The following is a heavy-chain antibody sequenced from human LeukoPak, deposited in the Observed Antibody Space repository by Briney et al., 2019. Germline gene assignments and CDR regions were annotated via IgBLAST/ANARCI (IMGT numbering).Heavy chain of an antibody. Sequence: ASVKVSCKASGGTFTSYGISWVRQAPGQGLEWMGWISAYNGNTNYAQKLQGRVTMTTDTSTSTAYMELRSLRSDDTAVYYCARECVDCSSTSCYNWFDPWGQGTLVTVSS. V-gene: IGHV1-18*01. J-gene: IGHJ5*02. D-gene: IGHD2-2*01. CDR2: ISAYNGNT. CDR1: GGTFTSYG. CDR3: ARECVDCSSTSCYNWFDP.